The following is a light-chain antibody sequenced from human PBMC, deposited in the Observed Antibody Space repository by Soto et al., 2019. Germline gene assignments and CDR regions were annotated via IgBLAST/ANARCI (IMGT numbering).Light chain of an antibody. V-gene: IGKV3-20*01. Sequence: EIVLTQSPGTLSLSPGERVTLSCRASQSVRSNYLAWYQQKPGQAPRLLIYGASSRATGIPDRFSGTGSGTDFTLTSSRLEPEDFAVYYCQQYGGSPYTFGQGTKLEIK. CDR3: QQYGGSPYT. CDR2: GAS. J-gene: IGKJ2*01. CDR1: QSVRSNY.